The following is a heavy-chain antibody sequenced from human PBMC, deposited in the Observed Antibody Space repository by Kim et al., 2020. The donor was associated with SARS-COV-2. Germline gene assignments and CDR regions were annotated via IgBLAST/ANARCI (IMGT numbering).Heavy chain of an antibody. CDR3: ARGGPVDTAMVYVPYYFDY. Sequence: SETLSLTCAVYGGSFSGYYWSWIRQPPGKGLEWIGEINHSGSTNYNPSLKSRVTISVDTSKNQFSLKLSSVTAADTAVYYCARGGPVDTAMVYVPYYFDYWGQGTLVTVSS. CDR1: GGSFSGYY. CDR2: INHSGST. D-gene: IGHD5-18*01. V-gene: IGHV4-34*01. J-gene: IGHJ4*02.